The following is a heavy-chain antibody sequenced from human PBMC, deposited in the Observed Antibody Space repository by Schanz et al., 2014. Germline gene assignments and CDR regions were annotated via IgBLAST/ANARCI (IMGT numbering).Heavy chain of an antibody. CDR3: AKEKGDCSSTSCSYYFDY. J-gene: IGHJ4*02. D-gene: IGHD2-2*01. Sequence: EVQLVESGGGFVQPGGSLRLSCAASGFTFSVYWMHWVRQPPGKGLVSVSRISGDGTTTSYADSVKGRFTISRDNSKNTLYLQMNSLRAEDTAVYYCAKEKGDCSSTSCSYYFDYWGQGTLVTVSS. CDR1: GFTFSVYW. CDR2: ISGDGTTT. V-gene: IGHV3-74*01.